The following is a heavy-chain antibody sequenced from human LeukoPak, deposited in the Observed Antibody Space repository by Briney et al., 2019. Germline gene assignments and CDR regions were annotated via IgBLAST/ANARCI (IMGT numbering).Heavy chain of an antibody. V-gene: IGHV4-30-2*05. J-gene: IGHJ4*02. CDR3: AREQLELGCDY. Sequence: SQTLSLTCAVSGGSISSGGYSWSWIRQPPGKGLEWIGYIYYSGSTYYNPSLKSRVTISVDTSKNQFSLKLSSVTAADTAVYYCAREQLELGCDYWGQGTLVTVSS. CDR1: GGSISSGGYS. D-gene: IGHD6-13*01. CDR2: IYYSGST.